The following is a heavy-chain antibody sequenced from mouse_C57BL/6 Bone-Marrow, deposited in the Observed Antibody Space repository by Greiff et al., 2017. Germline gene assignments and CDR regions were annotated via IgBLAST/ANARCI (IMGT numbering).Heavy chain of an antibody. CDR3: TRLYYDYNRGYYAMDY. V-gene: IGHV1-15*01. D-gene: IGHD2-4*01. CDR2: IDPEPGGT. CDR1: GYTFTDYE. J-gene: IGHJ4*01. Sequence: QVQLQQSGAELVRPGASVTLSCKASGYTFTDYEMHWVKQTPVHGLEWIGAIDPEPGGTAYNQKFKGKAILTASKSSSPAYMELRSLTSADSAVYDGTRLYYDYNRGYYAMDYWGQGTSVTVSS.